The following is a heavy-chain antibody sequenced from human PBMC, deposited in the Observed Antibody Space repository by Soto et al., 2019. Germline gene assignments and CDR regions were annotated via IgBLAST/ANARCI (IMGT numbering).Heavy chain of an antibody. Sequence: EVQLLESGGDLVQPGGSLRLSCAASGFTFSTYAMSWVRQAPGKGLEWVSAISGSAGKTYYADSVKGRFTISRDNSKNTLYLQMNSLRDDDTAVYYCAKEPRSNGYFDLWGRGTLVTVSS. CDR3: AKEPRSNGYFDL. D-gene: IGHD3-16*01. CDR2: ISGSAGKT. V-gene: IGHV3-23*01. CDR1: GFTFSTYA. J-gene: IGHJ2*01.